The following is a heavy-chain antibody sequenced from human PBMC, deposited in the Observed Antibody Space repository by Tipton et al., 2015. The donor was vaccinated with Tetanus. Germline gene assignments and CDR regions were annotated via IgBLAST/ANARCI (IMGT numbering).Heavy chain of an antibody. CDR2: ITFDGGTK. Sequence: SLRLFCAASGFSFSSYGMHWVRQAPGKGLEWVAVITFDGGTKYYADSVKGRFTLSRDNSQNTLYLQMNSLKVEDTAVYYCAREDGGPTLDYFDSWGQGALVIVSS. CDR3: AREDGGPTLDYFDS. D-gene: IGHD3-16*01. CDR1: GFSFSSYG. J-gene: IGHJ4*02. V-gene: IGHV3-30*03.